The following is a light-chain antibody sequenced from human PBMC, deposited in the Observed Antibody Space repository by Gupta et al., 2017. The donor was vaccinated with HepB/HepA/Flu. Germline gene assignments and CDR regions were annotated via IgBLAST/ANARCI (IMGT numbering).Light chain of an antibody. V-gene: IGKV3D-11*02. J-gene: IGKJ3*01. Sequence: EIVLTQPPATLSFSPWERATLPCRASQSVCQSLAWYQQRHGQPPSLIIYDVVNTATGGRGRFSGSGTGTDFNLTISSREPEDFAIYYCQGRTSSHPMFTFGRGTKVDIK. CDR2: DVV. CDR1: QSVCQS. CDR3: QGRTSSHPMFT.